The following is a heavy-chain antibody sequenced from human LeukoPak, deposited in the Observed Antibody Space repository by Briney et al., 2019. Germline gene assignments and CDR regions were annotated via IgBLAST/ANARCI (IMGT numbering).Heavy chain of an antibody. CDR1: GGSISSYY. CDR2: IYYSGST. Sequence: SETLSLTCTVSGGSISSYYWSWIRQPPGKGLEWIGYIYYSGSTSYNSSLKSRVTISVGTSKNQFSLKLSSVTAADTAVYYCARAGRGSGWPDYWGQGTLVTVSS. CDR3: ARAGRGSGWPDY. J-gene: IGHJ4*02. D-gene: IGHD6-19*01. V-gene: IGHV4-59*01.